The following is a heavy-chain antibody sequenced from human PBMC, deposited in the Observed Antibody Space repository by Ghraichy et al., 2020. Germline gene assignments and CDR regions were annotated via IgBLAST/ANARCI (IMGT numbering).Heavy chain of an antibody. V-gene: IGHV3-48*03. CDR1: EFTFSSYE. Sequence: GGSLRLSCAASEFTFSSYEMNWVRQAPGKGLEWVSYISSSGSTIYYADSVKGRFTISRDNAKNSLYLQMNSLRAEDTAVYYCASLTTHRKLVDYLGQGTLVTVSS. CDR3: ASLTTHRKLVDY. D-gene: IGHD4-17*01. J-gene: IGHJ4*02. CDR2: ISSSGSTI.